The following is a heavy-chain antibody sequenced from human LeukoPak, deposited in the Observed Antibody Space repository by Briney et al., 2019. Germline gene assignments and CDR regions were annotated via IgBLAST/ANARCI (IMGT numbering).Heavy chain of an antibody. Sequence: ASVKVSCKASGYSFTSYGISWVRQAPGQGLEWMGWISSYGSNTNYARRLQGRVTMTTDTSTSTAYMELRSLRSDDSAVYYCARDIQRTYYYDKKPPLDYWGQGTLVTVSS. CDR2: ISSYGSNT. J-gene: IGHJ4*02. V-gene: IGHV1-18*01. D-gene: IGHD3-22*01. CDR1: GYSFTSYG. CDR3: ARDIQRTYYYDKKPPLDY.